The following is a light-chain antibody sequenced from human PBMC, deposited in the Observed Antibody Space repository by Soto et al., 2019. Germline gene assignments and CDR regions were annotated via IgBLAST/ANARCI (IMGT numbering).Light chain of an antibody. J-gene: IGKJ1*01. CDR3: QQYGSSPWT. CDR1: QSVSNNY. V-gene: IGKV3-20*01. CDR2: GAS. Sequence: EIVLTQSPDTLSLSPGEGATLSCRASQSVSNNYLAWYQQKPGQAPRLLMYGASSRATGIPDRFSGGGSGTDSTLTLSRLEPEDFAVYYCQQYGSSPWTFGQGTKVEIK.